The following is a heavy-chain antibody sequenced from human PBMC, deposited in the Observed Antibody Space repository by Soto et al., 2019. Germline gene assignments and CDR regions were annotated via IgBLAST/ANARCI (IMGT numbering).Heavy chain of an antibody. Sequence: EVHLLESGGGLVQPGGSLRVSCAASGFTFSNYAMSWVRQAPGKGLEWVSTIIASGGNTYYADSVKCRFTISRDNSKNTLYLQMNSLRVEDTAVYYCAKRVECPGTYYKGPFDYWGLGTLVTVSS. D-gene: IGHD3-10*02. CDR1: GFTFSNYA. V-gene: IGHV3-23*01. J-gene: IGHJ4*02. CDR3: AKRVECPGTYYKGPFDY. CDR2: IIASGGNT.